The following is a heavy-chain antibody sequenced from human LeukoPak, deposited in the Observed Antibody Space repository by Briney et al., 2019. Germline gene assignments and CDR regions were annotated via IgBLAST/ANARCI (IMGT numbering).Heavy chain of an antibody. CDR1: GGSISRYY. CDR2: IYTIGSN. CDR3: ASDSGSALLDAFEI. Sequence: SETLSLTCTVSGGSISRYYWSWIRQPAGKGLEWIARIYTIGSNNYNPSLKIRVTMSVDTSKNHFSLKLTSVTATDTRGQYCASDSGSALLDAFEIWGQGTMATVSS. J-gene: IGHJ3*02. V-gene: IGHV4-4*07. D-gene: IGHD3-10*01.